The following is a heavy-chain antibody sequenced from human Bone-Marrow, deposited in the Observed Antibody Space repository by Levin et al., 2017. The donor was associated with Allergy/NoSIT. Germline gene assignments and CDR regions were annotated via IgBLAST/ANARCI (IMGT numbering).Heavy chain of an antibody. V-gene: IGHV3-30*01. D-gene: IGHD5-18*01. CDR3: ARDESAWINLWLGY. CDR1: GFTFTSHA. CDR2: ISYDGSHK. J-gene: IGHJ4*02. Sequence: SGGSLRLSCAVSGFTFTSHAMHWVRQAPGKGPQWVAVISYDGSHKYYADSVKGRFTISRDISKNTLYLEMNSLRPDDTAVYYCARDESAWINLWLGYWGQGALVTVSS.